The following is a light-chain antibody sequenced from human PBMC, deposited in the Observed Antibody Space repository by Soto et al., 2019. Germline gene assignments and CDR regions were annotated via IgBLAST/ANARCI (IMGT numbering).Light chain of an antibody. CDR2: RDS. CDR1: NIGSKN. Sequence: SYELTQPLSVSVALGQTARITCGGNNIGSKNVHWYQQKPGQAPVLVIYRDSNRPSGIPERFSGSNSGNTATLTISRAQAGDEADYYCQVWGTGIRVFGGGTKLTVL. CDR3: QVWGTGIRV. V-gene: IGLV3-9*01. J-gene: IGLJ3*02.